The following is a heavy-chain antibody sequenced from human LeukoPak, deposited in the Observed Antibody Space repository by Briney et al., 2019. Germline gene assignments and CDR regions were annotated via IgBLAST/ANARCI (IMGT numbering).Heavy chain of an antibody. J-gene: IGHJ4*02. CDR2: IIPIFGTA. CDR3: ARDSAMVKFVGVY. Sequence: SVKVSCKASGYTFTSYAISWVRQAPGQGLEWMGGIIPIFGTANYAQKFQGRVTITADESTSTAYMELSSLRSEDTAVYYCARDSAMVKFVGVYWGQGTLVTVSS. D-gene: IGHD5-18*01. V-gene: IGHV1-69*13. CDR1: GYTFTSYA.